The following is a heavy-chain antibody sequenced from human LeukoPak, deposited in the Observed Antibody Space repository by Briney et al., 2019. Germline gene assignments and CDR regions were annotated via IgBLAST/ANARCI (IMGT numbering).Heavy chain of an antibody. CDR1: GFTFSSYA. D-gene: IGHD6-19*01. J-gene: IGHJ6*02. CDR3: ARTVDSSGLEYYYYYCGKDV. CDR2: ISYDGSNK. V-gene: IGHV3-30-3*01. Sequence: GGSLRLSCAASGFTFSSYAMHWVRQAPGKGLEWVAVISYDGSNKYYADSVKGRFTISRDNSKNTLYLQMNSLRAEDTAVYYWARTVDSSGLEYYYYYCGKDVWGQGTTVTVSS.